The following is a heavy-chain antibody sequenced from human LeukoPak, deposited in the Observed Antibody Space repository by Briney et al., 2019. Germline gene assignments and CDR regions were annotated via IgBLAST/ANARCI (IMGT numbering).Heavy chain of an antibody. CDR2: IIPIFGTA. D-gene: IGHD4-17*01. CDR3: ARVRTYGDYEGYYYYYYYMDV. Sequence: AASVKVSCKASGGTFSSYAISWVRQAPGQGLEWMGRIIPIFGTANYAQKFQGRVTITADESTSTAYMELSSLRSEDTAVYYCARVRTYGDYEGYYYYYYYMDVWGKGTTVTVSS. J-gene: IGHJ6*03. V-gene: IGHV1-69*13. CDR1: GGTFSSYA.